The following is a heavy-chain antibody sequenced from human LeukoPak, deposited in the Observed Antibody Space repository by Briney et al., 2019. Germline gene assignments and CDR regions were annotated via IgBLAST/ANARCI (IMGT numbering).Heavy chain of an antibody. CDR1: GGSISSSNYY. CDR2: MYYSGSI. V-gene: IGHV4-39*07. D-gene: IGHD5-18*01. Sequence: KPSETLSLTYTVSGGSISSSNYYWVWIRQPPSKGLEWIGSMYYSGSIFYNPSLTNRVTISIDTSKNQFSLKLRSATAADTAVHYCARVEDRYGHVGYWGQGTLVTVSS. J-gene: IGHJ4*02. CDR3: ARVEDRYGHVGY.